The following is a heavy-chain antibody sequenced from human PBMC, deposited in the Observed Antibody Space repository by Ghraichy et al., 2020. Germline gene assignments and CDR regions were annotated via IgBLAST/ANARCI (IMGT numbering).Heavy chain of an antibody. CDR1: GFTFSNFL. CDR3: ARVYCSITSCYFDYYYGMDV. Sequence: GGSLRLSCVASGFTFSNFLMSWVRQAPGKGLEWVANIKQDGSEYYYVDSVKGRFTISRDNAKNSLYLQMHSLRAEDTAVYYCARVYCSITSCYFDYYYGMDVWGQGTTVTVSS. V-gene: IGHV3-7*04. CDR2: IKQDGSEY. J-gene: IGHJ6*02. D-gene: IGHD2-2*01.